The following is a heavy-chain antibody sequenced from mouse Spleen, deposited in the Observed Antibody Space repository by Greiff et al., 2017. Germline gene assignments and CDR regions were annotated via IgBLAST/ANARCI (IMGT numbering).Heavy chain of an antibody. CDR1: GFTFSSYT. CDR2: ISSGGGNT. V-gene: IGHV5-9*04. Sequence: DVHLVESGGGLVKPGGSLKLSCAASGFTFSSYTMSWVRQTPAKRLEWVATISSGGGNTYYPDSVKGRFTISRDNARNTLYLQMSSLRSEDTAMYYCARLNYGDYFAWFAYWGQGTLVTVSA. D-gene: IGHD2-13*01. CDR3: ARLNYGDYFAWFAY. J-gene: IGHJ3*01.